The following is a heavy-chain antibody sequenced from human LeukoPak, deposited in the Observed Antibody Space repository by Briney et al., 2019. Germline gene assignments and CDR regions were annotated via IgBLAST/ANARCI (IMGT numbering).Heavy chain of an antibody. Sequence: GGSLRLSCAASGFTFSSYSMNWVRQAPGKGLEWVSYISSSSNAIYYADSVKGRFTISRDNAKNSLYLQMNSLRAEDTAVYYCARGLYYYDTEIDYWGQGTLVTVST. CDR1: GFTFSSYS. V-gene: IGHV3-48*01. CDR2: ISSSSNAI. D-gene: IGHD3-22*01. CDR3: ARGLYYYDTEIDY. J-gene: IGHJ4*02.